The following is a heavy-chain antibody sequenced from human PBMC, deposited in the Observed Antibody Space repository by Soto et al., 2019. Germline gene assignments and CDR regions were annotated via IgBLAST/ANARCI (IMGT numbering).Heavy chain of an antibody. Sequence: SVKVSCKASGGTFSSYAISWVRQAPGQGLEWMGGIIPIFGTANYAQKFQGRVTITADESTSTAYMELSSLRSEDTAVYYCARVYDDFWSGYWSPQYYYYYGMDGWGQGIMVTVSS. V-gene: IGHV1-69*13. CDR1: GGTFSSYA. D-gene: IGHD3-3*01. J-gene: IGHJ6*02. CDR2: IIPIFGTA. CDR3: ARVYDDFWSGYWSPQYYYYYGMDG.